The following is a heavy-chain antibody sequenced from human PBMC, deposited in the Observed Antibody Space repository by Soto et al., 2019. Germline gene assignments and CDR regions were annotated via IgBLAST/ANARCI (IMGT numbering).Heavy chain of an antibody. CDR2: FFYSGKS. D-gene: IGHD3-10*01. CDR3: VRRDDHRDDPYY. J-gene: IGHJ4*02. Sequence: RQPPGKGLEWIASFFYSGKSFYNPSLKSRVTMSVDTSKNQFSLNLSSVTAADTAVYYCVRRDDHRDDPYYWGQRTLDPVS. V-gene: IGHV4-39*01.